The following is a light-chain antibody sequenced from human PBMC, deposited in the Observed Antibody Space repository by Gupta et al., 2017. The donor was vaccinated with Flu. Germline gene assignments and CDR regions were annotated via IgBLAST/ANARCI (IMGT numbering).Light chain of an antibody. CDR3: QQYGTSPYT. Sequence: EIVLTQSPGTLSLSPGERATLSCRASQSVSSSYLAWYQQKPGQAPRLLIYGPSSRATGIPDRFSGSGAGTDFTLTISRLEPEDFAVYYCQQYGTSPYTLGQGTKLEIK. V-gene: IGKV3-20*01. CDR1: QSVSSSY. J-gene: IGKJ2*01. CDR2: GPS.